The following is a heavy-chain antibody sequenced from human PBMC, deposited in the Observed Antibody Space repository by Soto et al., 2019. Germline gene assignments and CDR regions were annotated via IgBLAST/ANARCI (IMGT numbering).Heavy chain of an antibody. Sequence: QMQLQESGPGLVEPSGTLSLICAVSGGSISSYSWWSWVRQSPGSGLEWIGEIYHSGTTNYNPSLQSRATMSVDKSKNQFSLRLTSVTAADTAVYYCARSPSGSRYYPYDSWGQGSLVTVSS. J-gene: IGHJ4*02. V-gene: IGHV4-4*02. CDR3: ARSPSGSRYYPYDS. D-gene: IGHD6-13*01. CDR1: GGSISSYSW. CDR2: IYHSGTT.